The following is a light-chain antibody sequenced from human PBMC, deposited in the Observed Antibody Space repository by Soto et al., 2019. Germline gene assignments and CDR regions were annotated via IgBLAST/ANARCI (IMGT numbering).Light chain of an antibody. V-gene: IGKV3-20*01. CDR1: QSVSSSY. Sequence: EIVLTQSPGTLSLSPGERATLSCRASQSVSSSYLAWYQQKPGQAPRLLIYGASSRATGIPDRFSGSGSGTDFTLTISRLEPEDFAVYYCQQYGSSPQCRLGQ. CDR3: QQYGSSPQCR. CDR2: GAS. J-gene: IGKJ2*04.